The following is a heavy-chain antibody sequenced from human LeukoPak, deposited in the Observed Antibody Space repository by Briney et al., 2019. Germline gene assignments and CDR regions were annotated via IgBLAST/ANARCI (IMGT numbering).Heavy chain of an antibody. D-gene: IGHD1-26*01. V-gene: IGHV4-59*01. CDR1: GGSISSYY. CDR3: ARIPIVGATHSFEY. J-gene: IGHJ4*02. Sequence: SETLSLTCTVSGGSISSYYWSWIRQPPGKGLVWIGYIYYGGSTNYNPSLKSRVTISVDTSKNQFSLKLSSVTAADTAVYYCARIPIVGATHSFEYWGQGTLVTVSS. CDR2: IYYGGST.